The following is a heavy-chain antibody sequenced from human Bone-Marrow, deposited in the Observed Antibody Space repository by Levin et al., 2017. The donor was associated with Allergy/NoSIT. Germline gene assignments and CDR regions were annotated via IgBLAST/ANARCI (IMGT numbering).Heavy chain of an antibody. J-gene: IGHJ4*02. Sequence: ASVKVSCKASGYTFTSYDINWVRQATGQGLEWMGWLNPNSGYTGYAQKFQGRVTMTRNTSINTAYMELSSLRSEDTAVYYCVRGRGQLVPFDYWGQGTLVTVSS. D-gene: IGHD6-6*01. CDR3: VRGRGQLVPFDY. CDR2: LNPNSGYT. CDR1: GYTFTSYD. V-gene: IGHV1-8*01.